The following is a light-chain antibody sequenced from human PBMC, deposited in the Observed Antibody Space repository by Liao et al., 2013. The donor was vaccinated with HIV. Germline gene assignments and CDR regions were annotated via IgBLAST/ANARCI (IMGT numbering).Light chain of an antibody. V-gene: IGLV3-21*01. Sequence: SYVLTQPPSVSVAPRKTASITCGGKNIGSKSVHWYQQKPGQAPVLVMYQDTKRPSGIPERMSGSKSGNTATLTISGTQAMDEADYYCQAWDSSTGDVAFGGGTKLTVL. J-gene: IGLJ2*01. CDR3: QAWDSSTGDVA. CDR1: NIGSKS. CDR2: QDT.